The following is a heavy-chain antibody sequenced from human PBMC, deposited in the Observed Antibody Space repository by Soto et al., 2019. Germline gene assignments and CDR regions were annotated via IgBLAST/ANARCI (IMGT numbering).Heavy chain of an antibody. Sequence: EVQLVESGGGLVQPGGSLRLSCAASGFTVSSNYMSWVRQAPGKGLEWVSVIYSGGSTYYADSVKGRFTISRDNSKNTLYRQMNSLRAEDTAVYYCARTFSSGWAHDAFDIWGQGTMVTVSS. J-gene: IGHJ3*02. D-gene: IGHD6-19*01. V-gene: IGHV3-66*01. CDR1: GFTVSSNY. CDR3: ARTFSSGWAHDAFDI. CDR2: IYSGGST.